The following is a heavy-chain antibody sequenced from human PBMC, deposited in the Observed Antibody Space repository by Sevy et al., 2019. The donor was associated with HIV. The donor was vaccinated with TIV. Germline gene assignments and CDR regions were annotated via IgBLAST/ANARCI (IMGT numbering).Heavy chain of an antibody. V-gene: IGHV3-33*01. J-gene: IGHJ4*02. CDR1: GFTFSSYG. D-gene: IGHD3-10*01. CDR2: IWYDGTNK. Sequence: GGSLRLSCAASGFTFSSYGMHWVRHAPDKGLEWVAVIWYDGTNKYYADSVKGRFTISRDNSKNTLYLQMSSLRAEDTAVYYCARDKLPPVMVTMVRGALSYFFDYWGQGTLVTVSS. CDR3: ARDKLPPVMVTMVRGALSYFFDY.